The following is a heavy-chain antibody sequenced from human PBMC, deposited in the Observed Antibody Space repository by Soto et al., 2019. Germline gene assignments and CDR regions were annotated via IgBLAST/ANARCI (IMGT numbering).Heavy chain of an antibody. J-gene: IGHJ4*02. CDR1: GFTFSSYE. D-gene: IGHD3-10*01. CDR2: ISSSSSYI. Sequence: EVQLVESGGGLVQPGGSLRLSCAASGFTFSSYEMNWVRQAPGKGLEWVSYISSSSSYIYYADSVKGRFTISRDNAKNSLYLQMNSLRAEDTAVYYCARVMVRGVIMDPDYWGQGTLVTVSS. CDR3: ARVMVRGVIMDPDY. V-gene: IGHV3-48*03.